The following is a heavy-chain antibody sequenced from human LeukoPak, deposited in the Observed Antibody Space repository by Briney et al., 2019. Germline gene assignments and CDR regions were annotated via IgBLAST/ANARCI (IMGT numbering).Heavy chain of an antibody. D-gene: IGHD4-17*01. CDR1: RFTFSDYI. V-gene: IGHV3-64D*09. Sequence: GGSLRLSCSVSRFTFSDYIMHWVRQAPGKGLEYVSAIDSNGGSTYYADSVKGRFTVSRDNSRNTLYLQMSSLRVEGTAVYYCVKGTTTVNYWGQGTLVTVSS. CDR2: IDSNGGST. CDR3: VKGTTTVNY. J-gene: IGHJ4*02.